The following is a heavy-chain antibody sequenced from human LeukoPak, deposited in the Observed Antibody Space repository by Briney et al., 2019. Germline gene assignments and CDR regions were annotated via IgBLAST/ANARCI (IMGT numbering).Heavy chain of an antibody. V-gene: IGHV3-7*01. CDR3: AREEYDRYSSSWRHFDY. CDR1: GFTFSSYW. Sequence: GGSLRLSCAASGFTFSSYWMSWVRQAPGKGLEWVANIKQDGSEKHYVDSVKGRFTISRDNAKNSLYLQMNSLRAEDTAVYYCAREEYDRYSSSWRHFDYWGQGTLVTVSS. J-gene: IGHJ4*02. D-gene: IGHD6-13*01. CDR2: IKQDGSEK.